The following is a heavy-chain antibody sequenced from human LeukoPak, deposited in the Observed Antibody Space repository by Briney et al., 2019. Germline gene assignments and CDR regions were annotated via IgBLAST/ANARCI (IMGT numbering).Heavy chain of an antibody. CDR2: ISGSGSGGST. Sequence: GGSLRLSCAASGFTFSSSAMSWVRQAPGKGLEWVSSISGSGSGGSTYYADSVKGRFTISRDNSKNTLYLQMHSLRAEDTAVYYCARGGPDTSDRYYFDYWGQGTLVTVSS. J-gene: IGHJ4*02. CDR1: GFTFSSSA. V-gene: IGHV3-23*01. CDR3: ARGGPDTSDRYYFDY. D-gene: IGHD3-22*01.